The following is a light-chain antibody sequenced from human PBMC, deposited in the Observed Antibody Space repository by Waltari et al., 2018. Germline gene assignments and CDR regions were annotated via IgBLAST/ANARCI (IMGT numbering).Light chain of an antibody. CDR3: QQYSNWVT. J-gene: IGKJ4*01. Sequence: ETVMTQSPATLSLSPGETASLSCRASQSVSSDLAWYQQKPGQGPRLLISGASTRATGIPARFSGSGSGTEFTLSISSLQSEDFAVYYCQQYSNWVTFGGGTTVDIE. V-gene: IGKV3-15*01. CDR2: GAS. CDR1: QSVSSD.